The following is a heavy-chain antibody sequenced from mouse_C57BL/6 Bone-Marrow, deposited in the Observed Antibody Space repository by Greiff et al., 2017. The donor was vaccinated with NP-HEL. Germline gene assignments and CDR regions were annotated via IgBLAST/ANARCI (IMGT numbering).Heavy chain of an antibody. V-gene: IGHV2-9-1*01. CDR1: GFSLTSYA. D-gene: IGHD3-2*02. Sequence: QVQLKESGPGLVAPSQSLSITCTVSGFSLTSYAISWVRQPPGKGLEWLGVIWTGGGTNYNSALKSRLSISKDNSNSQVFLKMNSRQTDDTARYYCARNTPPHSSGLFDYWGQGTTLTVSS. CDR2: IWTGGGT. J-gene: IGHJ2*01. CDR3: ARNTPPHSSGLFDY.